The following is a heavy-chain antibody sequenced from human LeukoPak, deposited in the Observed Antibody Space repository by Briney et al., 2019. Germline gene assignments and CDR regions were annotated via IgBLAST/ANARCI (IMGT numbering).Heavy chain of an antibody. J-gene: IGHJ4*02. Sequence: GGSLRLSCAASGFTFSTYTMYWVPHPPGKGLEWVSIIGSSGGGIHYADSVKGRFTISRDNSKNALYLQMNSLRVEDTAVYYCAIDPNWGTHSWGQGVLVTVSS. CDR1: GFTFSTYT. CDR3: AIDPNWGTHS. CDR2: IGSSGGGI. D-gene: IGHD7-27*01. V-gene: IGHV3-23*01.